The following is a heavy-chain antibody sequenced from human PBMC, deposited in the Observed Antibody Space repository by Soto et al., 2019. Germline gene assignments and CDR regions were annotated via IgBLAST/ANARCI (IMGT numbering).Heavy chain of an antibody. CDR3: ARGSGYCSGGSCYWFDP. Sequence: QVQLQESGPGLVKPSQTLSLTCTVSGGSISSGDYYWSWIRQPPGKGLEWIGYIYYSGSTYYNPYLKSRVTISVHTSKNQFSLKLSSVTAADTAVYYCARGSGYCSGGSCYWFDPWGQGTLVTVSS. CDR1: GGSISSGDYY. CDR2: IYYSGST. V-gene: IGHV4-30-4*01. D-gene: IGHD2-15*01. J-gene: IGHJ5*02.